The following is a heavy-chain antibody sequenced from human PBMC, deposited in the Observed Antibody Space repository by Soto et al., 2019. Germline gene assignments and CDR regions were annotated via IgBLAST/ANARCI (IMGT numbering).Heavy chain of an antibody. Sequence: TSETLSLTCTFSVGSISIYYWSWIRQPPGKGLEWIGYIYYSGSTNYNPSLKSRVTISVDTSKNQFSLKLSSVTAADTAVYYCAREGYNWNYFGYWGQGTLVTSPQ. CDR2: IYYSGST. V-gene: IGHV4-59*01. CDR3: AREGYNWNYFGY. D-gene: IGHD1-20*01. CDR1: VGSISIYY. J-gene: IGHJ4*02.